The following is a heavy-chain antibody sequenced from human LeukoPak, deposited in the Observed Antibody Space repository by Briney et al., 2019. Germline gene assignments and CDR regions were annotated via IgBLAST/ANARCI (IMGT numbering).Heavy chain of an antibody. V-gene: IGHV3-74*01. CDR3: AKGGATICDN. J-gene: IGHJ4*02. CDR2: INSNGSST. Sequence: GGSLRLSCAASGFTFSNYWMHWVRQAPGQELVWVSRINSNGSSTNYADSVKGRFTISRDNAKNTLHLQVSSLRAEDTALYYCAKGGATICDNWGQGTLVTVSS. CDR1: GFTFSNYW. D-gene: IGHD5-12*01.